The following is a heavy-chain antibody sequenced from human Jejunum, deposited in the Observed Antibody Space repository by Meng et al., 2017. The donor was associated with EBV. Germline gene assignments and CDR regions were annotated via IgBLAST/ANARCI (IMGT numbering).Heavy chain of an antibody. CDR1: GLTLSNYD. CDR3: VARSRPQEVDY. Sequence: EGQLLVSGGDLIQPGESLRLPCAASGLTLSNYDVSWVRQAPGKGLEWVSVITASSGSTFYADSVKGRFTISRDNSKRTVYLQMKSPRGEDTAVYYCVARSRPQEVDYWGQGTLVTVSS. CDR2: ITASSGST. V-gene: IGHV3-23*01. J-gene: IGHJ4*02.